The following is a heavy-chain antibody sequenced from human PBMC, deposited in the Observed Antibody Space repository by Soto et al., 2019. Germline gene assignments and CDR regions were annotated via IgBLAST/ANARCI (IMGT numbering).Heavy chain of an antibody. J-gene: IGHJ4*02. V-gene: IGHV4-61*01. D-gene: IGHD3-16*01. CDR3: ARFGVTVDY. CDR1: GGSVSIGSYY. CDR2: IYYSGST. Sequence: SETLSLTCTVSGGSVSIGSYYWSWIRQPPGKGLEWIGYIYYSGSTNYNPSLKSRVTISVDTSKNQFSLKLSSVTAADTAVYYCARFGVTVDYWGQGTLVTVSS.